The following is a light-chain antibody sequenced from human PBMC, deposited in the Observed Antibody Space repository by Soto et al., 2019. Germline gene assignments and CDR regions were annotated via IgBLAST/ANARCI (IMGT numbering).Light chain of an antibody. V-gene: IGKV1-5*03. Sequence: DIPMTQSPSTLSASVGDRVIITCRASQSISSWLAWYQQKPEKAPNLLIYKASTLKSGVPLRFSGSGSGTEFTLTISRLQPDDFATYYCQQYDNDSWTFGQGTKVEI. CDR2: KAS. CDR1: QSISSW. J-gene: IGKJ1*01. CDR3: QQYDNDSWT.